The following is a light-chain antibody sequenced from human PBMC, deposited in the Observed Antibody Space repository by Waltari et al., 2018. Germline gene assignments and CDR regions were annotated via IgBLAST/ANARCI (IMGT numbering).Light chain of an antibody. V-gene: IGLV5-37*01. Sequence: PGSPPRYLLYYYSYSDTGQGSRVPIRFSGCKDASANTGILLISGVQSEDEADYYCMIWPSNASIFGGGTKLTVL. CDR3: MIWPSNASI. J-gene: IGLJ2*01. CDR2: YYSYSDT.